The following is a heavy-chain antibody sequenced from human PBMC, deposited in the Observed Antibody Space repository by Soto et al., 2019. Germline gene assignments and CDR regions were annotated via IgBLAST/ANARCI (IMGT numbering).Heavy chain of an antibody. CDR1: GFTVSSNY. D-gene: IGHD3-3*02. CDR2: ISGGGST. V-gene: IGHV3-53*01. J-gene: IGHJ4*02. CDR3: ARGSPSMTYFGEYYFDF. Sequence: EVQLVESGGGLIQPGGSLRLSCAASGFTVSSNYMSWVRQAPGKGLEWVSLISGGGSTYYSDSVKGRFTISRDNYKNTLNLVMKSLRAEDTPVYYCARGSPSMTYFGEYYFDFWGQGSLVTVSS.